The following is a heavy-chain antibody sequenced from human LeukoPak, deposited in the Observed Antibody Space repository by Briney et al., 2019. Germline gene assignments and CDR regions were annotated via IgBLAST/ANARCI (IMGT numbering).Heavy chain of an antibody. V-gene: IGHV4-34*01. CDR3: VRARFDY. CDR2: INHGGST. J-gene: IGHJ4*02. Sequence: PSETLSLTCAAFGGSFTTYYWTWIRQPPGKGLEWIGGINHGGSTNYNPSLKSRVTISVDTSKNQFSLKLTSVTAADTAVYYCVRARFDYWGQGTLVTVSS. CDR1: GGSFTTYY.